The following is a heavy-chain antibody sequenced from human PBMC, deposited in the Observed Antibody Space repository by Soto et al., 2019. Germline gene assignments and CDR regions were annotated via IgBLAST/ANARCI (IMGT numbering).Heavy chain of an antibody. CDR3: AEDLGDGYYFDY. CDR1: GFTYSSYS. CDR2: ISYGGNNK. V-gene: IGHV3-30*18. J-gene: IGHJ4*02. D-gene: IGHD7-27*01. Sequence: GGSLTLSRAASGFTYSSYSMPWVRQAPCKGLEWLAVISYGGNNKYYADSVRGRFTTSRDDSKNTLYLQMNSLRAEDTALYYCAEDLGDGYYFDYWGQGTLVTVS.